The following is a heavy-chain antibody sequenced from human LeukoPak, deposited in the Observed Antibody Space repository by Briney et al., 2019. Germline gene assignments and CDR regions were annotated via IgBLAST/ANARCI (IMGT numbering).Heavy chain of an antibody. CDR1: GFTFSSYW. J-gene: IGHJ4*02. CDR3: VRGGDFPPLY. D-gene: IGHD2-21*02. V-gene: IGHV3-74*01. CDR2: INTDGSLT. Sequence: GGSLRLSCAASGFTFSSYWMHWVRQAPGKGLVWVSRINTDGSLTSNADSVKSRFTISRDNAKNTLYLQMNSLRAEDTAVYYCVRGGDFPPLYWGQGTLVTVSS.